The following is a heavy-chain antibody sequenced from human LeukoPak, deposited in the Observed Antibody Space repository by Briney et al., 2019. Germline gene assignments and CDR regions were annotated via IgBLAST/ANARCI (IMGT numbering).Heavy chain of an antibody. CDR1: GYSISSGYY. CDR2: IYHSGST. J-gene: IGHJ5*02. Sequence: SETLSLTCTVSGYSISSGYYWGWIRQPPGKGLEWIGSIYHSGSTYYNPSLKSRVTISVDTSKNQFSLKLSSVTAADTAVYYCARIVVPAAPEYWFDPWGQGTLVTVSS. V-gene: IGHV4-38-2*02. D-gene: IGHD2-2*01. CDR3: ARIVVPAAPEYWFDP.